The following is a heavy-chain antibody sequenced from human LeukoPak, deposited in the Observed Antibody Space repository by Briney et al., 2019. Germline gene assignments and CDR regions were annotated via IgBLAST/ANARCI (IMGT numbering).Heavy chain of an antibody. CDR2: ISSSSSYT. CDR3: ARDYDYVWGSYRYIPSFYFDY. D-gene: IGHD3-16*02. Sequence: PGGSLRLSCAASGFTFSSYSMNWVRQAPGKGLERVSSISSSSSYTYYADSVKGRFTISRDNAKNSLYLQMNSLRAEDTAVYYCARDYDYVWGSYRYIPSFYFDYWGQGTLVTVSS. V-gene: IGHV3-21*01. CDR1: GFTFSSYS. J-gene: IGHJ4*02.